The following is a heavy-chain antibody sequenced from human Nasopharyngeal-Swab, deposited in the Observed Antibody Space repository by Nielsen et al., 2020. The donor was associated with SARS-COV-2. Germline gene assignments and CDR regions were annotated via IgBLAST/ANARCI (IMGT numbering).Heavy chain of an antibody. D-gene: IGHD6-19*01. Sequence: SETLSLTCTVSGGSISTYHWSWIRQPPGKGLEWIGYSHYSGRSNYNPSLKSRLTISVDTSKNQFSLKLSSVTAADTALYYCARAPVAVAGNEPYYFDYWGQGKLVTVSS. CDR1: GGSISTYH. CDR3: ARAPVAVAGNEPYYFDY. CDR2: SHYSGRS. J-gene: IGHJ4*02. V-gene: IGHV4-59*13.